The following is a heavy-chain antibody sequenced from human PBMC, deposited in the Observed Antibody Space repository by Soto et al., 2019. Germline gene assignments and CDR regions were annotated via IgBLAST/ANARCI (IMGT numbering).Heavy chain of an antibody. D-gene: IGHD6-13*01. CDR1: GASMNSGAYY. CDR3: ARVSATGTRWFDP. J-gene: IGHJ5*02. V-gene: IGHV4-31*03. CDR2: IYHNGRT. Sequence: QVQLQESGPGLVKPSQTLSLTCTVSGASMNSGAYYWSWVRQPPGKGLEWIGYIYHNGRTYNTPSAMSRVTMSLDTSKNQFALKLNSVSAADTAGYYCARVSATGTRWFDPGGQGTLVTVSS.